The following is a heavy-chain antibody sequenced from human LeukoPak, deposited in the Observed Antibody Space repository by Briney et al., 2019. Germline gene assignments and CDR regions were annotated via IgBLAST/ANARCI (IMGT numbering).Heavy chain of an antibody. CDR3: ARGIHTDDYGDYDPGDYYFDY. CDR1: GGSISSGGYY. Sequence: ASETLSLTCTVSGGSISSGGYYWSWIRQHPGKGLEWIGYIYYSGSTYYNPSLKSRVTISVDTSKNQFSLKLSSVTAADTAVYYCARGIHTDDYGDYDPGDYYFDYWGQGTLVTVSS. J-gene: IGHJ4*02. CDR2: IYYSGST. V-gene: IGHV4-31*03. D-gene: IGHD4-17*01.